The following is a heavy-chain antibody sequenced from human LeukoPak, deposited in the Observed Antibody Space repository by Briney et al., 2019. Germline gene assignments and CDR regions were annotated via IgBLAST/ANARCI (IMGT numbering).Heavy chain of an antibody. Sequence: GGSLRLSCAASGFTVSSNYMSWVRQAPGKGLEWVSVIYSGGSTYYADSVKGRFTISRDNSKNTLYLQMNSLRAEDTAVYYCASPFYCSSTSCYDGGHWGQGTLVTVSS. CDR3: ASPFYCSSTSCYDGGH. V-gene: IGHV3-66*01. CDR1: GFTVSSNY. CDR2: IYSGGST. J-gene: IGHJ4*02. D-gene: IGHD2-2*01.